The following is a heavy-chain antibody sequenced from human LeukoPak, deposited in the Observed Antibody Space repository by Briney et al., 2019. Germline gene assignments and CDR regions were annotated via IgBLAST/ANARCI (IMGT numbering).Heavy chain of an antibody. CDR2: ISSNGGST. D-gene: IGHD4-17*01. V-gene: IGHV3-64D*09. Sequence: PGGSLRLSCSASGFTFSRNAMHWVRQAPGKGLEYVSGISSNGGSTYYAGSVKGRFTISRDNSKNTLYLQISSLRPEDTAVFYCVKDMGNDYGDFDAFDIWGQGTMVTVSS. CDR3: VKDMGNDYGDFDAFDI. CDR1: GFTFSRNA. J-gene: IGHJ3*02.